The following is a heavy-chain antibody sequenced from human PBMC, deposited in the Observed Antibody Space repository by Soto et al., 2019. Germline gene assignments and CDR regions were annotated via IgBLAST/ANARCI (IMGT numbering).Heavy chain of an antibody. D-gene: IGHD6-19*01. J-gene: IGHJ6*02. V-gene: IGHV4-59*08. CDR3: ARVGEQWLVVSNYYYYGMDV. Sequence: SETLSLTCSDSGGSISSHNWGWIRLPPGKGLEWIGYIRDSGDTSYNPSLNSRVTMSLDTSKKEFSLKLTSVTAADTAVYYCARVGEQWLVVSNYYYYGMDVWGQGTTVTVSS. CDR1: GGSISSHN. CDR2: IRDSGDT.